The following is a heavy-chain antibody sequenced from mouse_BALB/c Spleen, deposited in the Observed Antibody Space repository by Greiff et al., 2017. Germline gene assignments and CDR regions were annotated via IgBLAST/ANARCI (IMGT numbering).Heavy chain of an antibody. CDR3: ARGLWLRRYYAMDY. V-gene: IGHV1-9*01. D-gene: IGHD2-2*01. J-gene: IGHJ4*01. CDR1: GYTFSSYW. Sequence: VKLMESGAELMKPGASVKISCKATGYTFSSYWIEWVKQRPGHGLEWIGEILPGSGSTNYNEKFKGKATFTADTSSNTAYIQLSSLTSEDSAVDYCARGLWLRRYYAMDYWGQGTSVTVSS. CDR2: ILPGSGST.